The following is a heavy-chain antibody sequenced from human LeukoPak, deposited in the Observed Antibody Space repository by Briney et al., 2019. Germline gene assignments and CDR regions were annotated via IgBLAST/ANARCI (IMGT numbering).Heavy chain of an antibody. CDR2: ISGDGGST. CDR3: AKGFLFTYYYDSSGYFDY. J-gene: IGHJ4*02. Sequence: GGSLRLSCAAFGFTFDDYAMHWVRQAPGKGLEWVSLISGDGGSTYYADSVKGRFTISRDNSKNSLYLQMNSLRTEDTALYYCAKGFLFTYYYDSSGYFDYWGQGTLVTVSS. D-gene: IGHD3-22*01. V-gene: IGHV3-43*02. CDR1: GFTFDDYA.